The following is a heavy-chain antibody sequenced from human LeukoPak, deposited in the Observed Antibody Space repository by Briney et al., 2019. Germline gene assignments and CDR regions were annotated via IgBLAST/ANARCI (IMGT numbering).Heavy chain of an antibody. Sequence: PGGSLRLSCAASGFTFSSYAMHWVRQAPGKGLEWVAVISYDGINKYYADSVKGRFTISRDNSKNTLYLQMNSLRAEDTAVYYCARDHGIAAAGTFYFDYWGQGTLVAVSS. J-gene: IGHJ4*02. V-gene: IGHV3-30*04. CDR3: ARDHGIAAAGTFYFDY. D-gene: IGHD6-13*01. CDR2: ISYDGINK. CDR1: GFTFSSYA.